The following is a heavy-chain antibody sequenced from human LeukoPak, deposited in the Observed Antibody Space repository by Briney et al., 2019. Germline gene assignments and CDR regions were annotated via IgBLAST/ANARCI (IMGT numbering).Heavy chain of an antibody. CDR1: GYTFTSCD. D-gene: IGHD4-17*01. CDR2: MNPNSGNT. V-gene: IGHV1-8*01. CDR3: ARVGDYKKRNSYLLYYYYYYYMDV. J-gene: IGHJ6*03. Sequence: ASVKVSCKASGYTFTSCDINWVRQATGQGLEWMGWMNPNSGNTGYAQKFQGRVTMTRNTSISTAYMELSSLRSEDTAVYYCARVGDYKKRNSYLLYYYYYYYMDVWGKGTTVTVSS.